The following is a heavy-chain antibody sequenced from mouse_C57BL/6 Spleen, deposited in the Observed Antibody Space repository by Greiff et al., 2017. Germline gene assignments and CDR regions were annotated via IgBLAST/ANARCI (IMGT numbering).Heavy chain of an antibody. Sequence: QVQLQQSGAELVRPGTSVKVSCKASGYAFTNYLIEWVKQRPGQGLEWIGVINPGSGGTNYNEKFKGKATLTADKSSSTAYMQLSSLTSEDSAVYFCAVDYDGTFDYWGQGTTLTVSS. D-gene: IGHD2-4*01. V-gene: IGHV1-54*01. J-gene: IGHJ2*01. CDR2: INPGSGGT. CDR3: AVDYDGTFDY. CDR1: GYAFTNYL.